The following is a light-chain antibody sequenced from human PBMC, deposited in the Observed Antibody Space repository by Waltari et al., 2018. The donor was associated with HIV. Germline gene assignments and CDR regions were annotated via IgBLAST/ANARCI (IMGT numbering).Light chain of an antibody. CDR1: SSNIGSNY. V-gene: IGLV1-47*01. CDR2: RNN. CDR3: AAWDDSLSGLHWV. Sequence: QSVLTQPPSASGTPGQRVTISCSGSSSNIGSNYVYWYRQLPGTAPKLLIYRNNQRPSGVPDRFSGSKSGTSASLAISGLRSEDEADYYCAAWDDSLSGLHWVFGGGTKLTVL. J-gene: IGLJ3*02.